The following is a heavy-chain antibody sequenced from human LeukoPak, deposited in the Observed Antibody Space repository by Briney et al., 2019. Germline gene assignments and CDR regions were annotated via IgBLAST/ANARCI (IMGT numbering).Heavy chain of an antibody. CDR3: AKLLPTTSGGRFDY. CDR1: GFTFSSYA. D-gene: IGHD1-1*01. CDR2: ISGSGAST. Sequence: GGSLRLSCAASGFTFSSYAMGWVRQAPGKGLEWVSGISGSGASTYYADSVKGRFTISRDNSKNTLYLQMNSLRAEDTAVYYCAKLLPTTSGGRFDYWGQGTLVTVSS. V-gene: IGHV3-23*01. J-gene: IGHJ4*02.